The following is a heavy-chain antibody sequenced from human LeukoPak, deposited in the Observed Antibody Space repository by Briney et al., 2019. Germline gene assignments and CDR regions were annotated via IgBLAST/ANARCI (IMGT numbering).Heavy chain of an antibody. V-gene: IGHV3-30*02. CDR2: IRYDGSNK. D-gene: IGHD4-17*01. CDR3: AKDLGYGDYYFDY. Sequence: GGSLRLSCAASGFTFSGYGVHWVRQAPGKGLEWVAFIRYDGSNKYYADSVKGRFTISRDNSKNTLYLQMNSLRAEDTAVYYCAKDLGYGDYYFDYWGQGTLVTVSS. J-gene: IGHJ4*02. CDR1: GFTFSGYG.